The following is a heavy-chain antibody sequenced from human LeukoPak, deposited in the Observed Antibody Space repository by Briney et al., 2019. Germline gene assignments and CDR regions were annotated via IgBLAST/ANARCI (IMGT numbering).Heavy chain of an antibody. J-gene: IGHJ3*02. CDR1: GFTFSSYW. Sequence: GGSLRLSCAASGFTFSSYWMHWVRQAPGKGLVWVSRINTDGSSTSYADSVKGRFTISRDNAKNTLYLQMNSLRAEDTAVYYCARGPLYNWNGDAFDIWGQGTMVTVSS. CDR3: ARGPLYNWNGDAFDI. V-gene: IGHV3-74*01. D-gene: IGHD1-1*01. CDR2: INTDGSST.